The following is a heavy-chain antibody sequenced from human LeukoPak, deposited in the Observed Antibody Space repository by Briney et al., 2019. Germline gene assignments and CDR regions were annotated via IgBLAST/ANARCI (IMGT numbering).Heavy chain of an antibody. J-gene: IGHJ4*02. Sequence: GGSLRLSSAASGFPFNDCMHWVRHAPGKGLVWGARILVGGSVTSSAYSVNGRFTVSRDNAENTLYLQINSLRVEDTAVYYCANYAMVAAGGYWGQGTLVTVSS. CDR3: ANYAMVAAGGY. CDR1: GFPFNDC. CDR2: ILVGGSVT. D-gene: IGHD2-15*01. V-gene: IGHV3-74*01.